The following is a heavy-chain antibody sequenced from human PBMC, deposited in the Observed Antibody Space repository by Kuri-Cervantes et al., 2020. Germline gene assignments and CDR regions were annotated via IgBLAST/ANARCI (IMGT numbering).Heavy chain of an antibody. CDR2: IIPIFGTA. CDR1: GGTFSSYA. J-gene: IGHJ4*02. Sequence: KISCKASGGTFSSYAISWVRQAPGQGLEWMGGIIPIFGTANYAQKFQGRVTITADESTSTAYMELSSLRSEDTAVYYCARDLCSGGSCYFSYFDYWGQGTLVTVSS. CDR3: ARDLCSGGSCYFSYFDY. V-gene: IGHV1-69*01. D-gene: IGHD2-15*01.